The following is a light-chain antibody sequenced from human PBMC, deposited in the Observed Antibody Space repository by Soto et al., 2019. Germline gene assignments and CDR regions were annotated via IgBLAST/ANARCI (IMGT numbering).Light chain of an antibody. V-gene: IGKV1-39*01. CDR3: QQSYSTPRT. CDR2: AAS. CDR1: QSISTY. Sequence: DIQMTQSPSSLSASVGDRVTITCRASQSISTYLHWYQQKPGKAPNLLVFAASRLQSGVPSRFSGSGSGTDFTLTISSLQPEDFATYFCQQSYSTPRTFGQGTKVDIK. J-gene: IGKJ1*01.